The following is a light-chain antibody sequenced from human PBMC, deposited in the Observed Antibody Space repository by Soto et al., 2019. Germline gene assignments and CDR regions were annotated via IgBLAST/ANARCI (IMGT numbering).Light chain of an antibody. CDR2: GAS. J-gene: IGKJ1*01. Sequence: EIVMTQSPATLSVSPGERATLSCRASQSVSSNLAWYQQKPGQAPRLLIYGASTRATGIPARFSGSGSGTEFTLTISRLEPEDFAVYYCQQYNDWPLTFGQGTKVDIK. CDR3: QQYNDWPLT. CDR1: QSVSSN. V-gene: IGKV3-15*01.